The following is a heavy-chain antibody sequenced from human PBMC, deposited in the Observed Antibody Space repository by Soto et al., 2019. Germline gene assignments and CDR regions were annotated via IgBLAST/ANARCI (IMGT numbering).Heavy chain of an antibody. Sequence: QLQLQESGPGLVKPSETLSLTCTVSGGSISSSSYYWGWIRQPPGEGLEWIGSIYYSGSTYYNPSLKSRVTISVDTSKNQFSLKLSSVTAADTAVYYCARHRYSSSWYYFDYWGQGTLVTVSS. CDR1: GGSISSSSYY. J-gene: IGHJ4*02. D-gene: IGHD6-13*01. CDR2: IYYSGST. V-gene: IGHV4-39*01. CDR3: ARHRYSSSWYYFDY.